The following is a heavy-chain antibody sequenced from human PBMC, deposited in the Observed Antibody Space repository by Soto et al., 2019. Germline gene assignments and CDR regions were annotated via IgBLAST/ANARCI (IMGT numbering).Heavy chain of an antibody. Sequence: EVQLVESGGGLGQPGGSLRLSCAASGFTFSSYSMNWVRQAPGKGLEWVSYISSSGSTIYYADSVRGRFTISRDNAKNSLYLQMNSLRDEVTSVYYCARAGYRSVDYWGQGTLVTVSS. D-gene: IGHD3-3*01. CDR1: GFTFSSYS. CDR3: ARAGYRSVDY. V-gene: IGHV3-48*02. J-gene: IGHJ4*02. CDR2: ISSSGSTI.